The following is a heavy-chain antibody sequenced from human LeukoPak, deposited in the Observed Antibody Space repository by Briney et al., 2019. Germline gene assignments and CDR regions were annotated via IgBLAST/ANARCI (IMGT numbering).Heavy chain of an antibody. CDR1: GYTFTSYY. D-gene: IGHD2-2*01. CDR3: ARKGVVPAAKGLDY. Sequence: ASVKVSCKASGYTFTSYYMHWVRQAPGQGLEWMGIINPSGGSTSYAQKFQGRVTMTRDTSISTAYMELSRLRSDDTAVYYCARKGVVPAAKGLDYWGQGTLVTVSS. J-gene: IGHJ4*02. V-gene: IGHV1-46*01. CDR2: INPSGGST.